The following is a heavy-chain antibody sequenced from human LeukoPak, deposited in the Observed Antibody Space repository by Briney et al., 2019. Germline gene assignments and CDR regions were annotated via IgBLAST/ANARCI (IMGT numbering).Heavy chain of an antibody. CDR1: GFTFSSYW. CDR2: IIGDGSST. V-gene: IGHV3-74*01. Sequence: GGSLRHSCAASGFTFSSYWMFWVRQAPGKGLLWVSRIIGDGSSTSYAESVKGRFTISRDNAKNTLYLQMNSLRAEDTAVYYCARGGSGNYYTTWGQGTLVTVSS. J-gene: IGHJ5*02. D-gene: IGHD3-3*01. CDR3: ARGGSGNYYTT.